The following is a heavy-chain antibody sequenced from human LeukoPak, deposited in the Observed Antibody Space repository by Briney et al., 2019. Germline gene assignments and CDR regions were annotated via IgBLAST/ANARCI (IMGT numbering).Heavy chain of an antibody. V-gene: IGHV1-69*05. D-gene: IGHD7-27*01. CDR1: GGTFSSYA. J-gene: IGHJ5*02. CDR2: IIPIFGTA. Sequence: ALVKVSCKASGGTFSSYAISWVRQAPGQGLEWMGGIIPIFGTANYAQKFQGRVTITTDESTSTAYMELSSLRSEDTAVYYCARGYWGDNWFDPWGQGTLVTVSS. CDR3: ARGYWGDNWFDP.